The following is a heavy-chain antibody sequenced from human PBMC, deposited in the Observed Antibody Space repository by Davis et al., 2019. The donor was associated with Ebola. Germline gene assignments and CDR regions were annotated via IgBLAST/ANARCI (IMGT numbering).Heavy chain of an antibody. D-gene: IGHD4-17*01. CDR2: IFPSDSDT. Sequence: PGGSLRLSCKGSGYNFSTHWIGWVRQKPEKGLEWMGIIFPSDSDTRYSPSFQGQVTVSADKSISTAYLQWSSLKASDTAMYYCARLREYGRFDYWGQGTLVTVSS. CDR3: ARLREYGRFDY. CDR1: GYNFSTHW. V-gene: IGHV5-51*01. J-gene: IGHJ4*02.